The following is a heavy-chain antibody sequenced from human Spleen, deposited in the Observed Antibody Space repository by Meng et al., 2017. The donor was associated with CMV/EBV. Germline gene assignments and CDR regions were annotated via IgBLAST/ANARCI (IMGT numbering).Heavy chain of an antibody. CDR2: ISSSSRYI. Sequence: GGSLRLSCEASGFIFSTYNMNWVRQAPGKGLEWVSSISSSSRYIYYADSVKGRFIISRDNAKNFLYLQMNSLRAEDTAVYYCARACGADCYRPEYFHHWGQGTLVTVSS. D-gene: IGHD2-21*01. CDR1: GFIFSTYN. J-gene: IGHJ1*01. CDR3: ARACGADCYRPEYFHH. V-gene: IGHV3-21*01.